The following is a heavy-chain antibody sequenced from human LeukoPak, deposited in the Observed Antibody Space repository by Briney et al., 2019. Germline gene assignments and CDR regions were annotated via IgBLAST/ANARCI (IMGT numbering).Heavy chain of an antibody. CDR3: ARGAPTYYDFRSGYYTGSPPVYFDY. CDR1: GVSISSYY. CDR2: IYTSGST. D-gene: IGHD3-3*01. J-gene: IGHJ4*02. Sequence: SETLSLTCTVSGVSISSYYWSWIRQPAGKGLEWIGRIYTSGSTNYNPSLKSRVTISVDTSKNQFSLKLSSVTAADTAVYYCARGAPTYYDFRSGYYTGSPPVYFDYWGQGTLVTVSS. V-gene: IGHV4-4*07.